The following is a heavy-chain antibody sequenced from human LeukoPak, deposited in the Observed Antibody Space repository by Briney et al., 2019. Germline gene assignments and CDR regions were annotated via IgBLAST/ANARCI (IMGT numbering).Heavy chain of an antibody. J-gene: IGHJ4*02. V-gene: IGHV5-51*01. CDR3: ARSITMVRGVFDY. Sequence: KHGESLKISCKASGYSFSNYWIAWVRQMPGKGLEWMGIIYPGYSDTRYSPSFQGQVTISADKSISTAYLQWSSLKASDTAMYYCARSITMVRGVFDYWGQGTLVTVSS. D-gene: IGHD3-10*01. CDR1: GYSFSNYW. CDR2: IYPGYSDT.